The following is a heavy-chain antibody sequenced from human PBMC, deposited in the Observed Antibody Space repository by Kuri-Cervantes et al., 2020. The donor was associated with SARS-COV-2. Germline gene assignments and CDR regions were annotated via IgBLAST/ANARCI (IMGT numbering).Heavy chain of an antibody. J-gene: IGHJ5*02. V-gene: IGHV1-2*02. CDR3: ARQSIVVVPANWFDP. CDR1: GGTFSSYA. CDR2: ISAYNGNT. Sequence: ASVKVSCKASGGTFSSYAIGWVRQAPGQGLEWMGWISAYNGNTNYAQKFQGRVTMTRDTSISTAYMELSRLRSDDTAVYYCARQSIVVVPANWFDPWGQGTLVTVSS. D-gene: IGHD2-2*01.